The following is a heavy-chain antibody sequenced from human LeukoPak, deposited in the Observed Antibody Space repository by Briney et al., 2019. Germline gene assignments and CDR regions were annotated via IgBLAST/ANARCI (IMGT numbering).Heavy chain of an antibody. CDR2: IYYSGST. CDR3: ARGDLVVPGGWFDP. CDR1: GASITTYY. J-gene: IGHJ5*02. D-gene: IGHD2-2*01. V-gene: IGHV4-59*08. Sequence: PSETLSLTCTVSGASITTYYWSWIRQPPGKGLEWIGYIYYSGSTNCNPSLKSRVTISVDASKNQFCLKLTSVTAADTAVYYCARGDLVVPGGWFDPWGQGTLVTVSS.